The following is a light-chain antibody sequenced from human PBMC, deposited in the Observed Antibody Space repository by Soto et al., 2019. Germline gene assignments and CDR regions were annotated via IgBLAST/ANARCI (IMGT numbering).Light chain of an antibody. Sequence: DIQLTQSPSFLSASVGDRVTITCRASQGISSYLAWYQQKPGKAPKVLIYAASTLLSGVPSRFSGSWSGSDFALTIISLDAEDFATYYCQQLHTYPLTFGGGTKVEIK. CDR3: QQLHTYPLT. J-gene: IGKJ4*01. CDR2: AAS. V-gene: IGKV1-9*01. CDR1: QGISSY.